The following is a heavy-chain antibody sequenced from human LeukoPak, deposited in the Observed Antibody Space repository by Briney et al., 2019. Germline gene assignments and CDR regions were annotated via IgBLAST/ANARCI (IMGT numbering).Heavy chain of an antibody. CDR3: ARGFATMVRGVVLDF. CDR2: IYHSGST. V-gene: IGHV4-34*01. D-gene: IGHD3-10*01. Sequence: SETLSLTCAVYSGSFSGYYWSWIRQPPGKGLEWIGEIYHSGSTNYNPSLKSRVTISVDTSKNQFSLKLSSVTAADTAVYYCARGFATMVRGVVLDFWGQGTLVTVSS. CDR1: SGSFSGYY. J-gene: IGHJ4*02.